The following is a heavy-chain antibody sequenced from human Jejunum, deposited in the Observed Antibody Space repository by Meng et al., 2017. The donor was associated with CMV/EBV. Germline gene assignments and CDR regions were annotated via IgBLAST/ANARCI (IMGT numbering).Heavy chain of an antibody. CDR1: GYAFTGYY. V-gene: IGHV1-2*02. CDR2: INPSSGAI. D-gene: IGHD1-26*01. CDR3: AREADGATFDY. Sequence: QVQLWQSGAEVKKPGASVKVSCKASGYAFTGYYIHWLRQAPGQGLEWMGWINPSSGAIFYAQKFQDRVTMSRETSITTVYMDLSSLRSDDTAVYHCAREADGATFDYWGQGTLVTVSS. J-gene: IGHJ4*02.